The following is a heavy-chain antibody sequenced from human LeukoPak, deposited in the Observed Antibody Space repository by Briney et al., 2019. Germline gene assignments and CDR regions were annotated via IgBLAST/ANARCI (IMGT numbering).Heavy chain of an antibody. V-gene: IGHV4-59*10. CDR1: GGSFSSYY. Sequence: SETLSLTCAVYGGSFSSYYWSWIRQPAGKGLEWIGRIYASGSTNYNPSLKSRVTISVDTSKNQFSLKLSSMTAADTAVYYCARHGTYSSNNDAFDIWGQGTMVTVSS. CDR3: ARHGTYSSNNDAFDI. J-gene: IGHJ3*02. CDR2: IYASGST. D-gene: IGHD6-13*01.